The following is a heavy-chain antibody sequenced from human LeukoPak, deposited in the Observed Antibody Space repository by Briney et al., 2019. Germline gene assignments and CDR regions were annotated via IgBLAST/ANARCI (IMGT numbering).Heavy chain of an antibody. CDR3: ARGYYDTNGYYYRLDF. Sequence: ASVKVSCKASGYIFTTYDINWVRQAPGQGLEWMGWMIPNRGNTGYAQKFQGRVTMTRNTSISTAYMELSSLRSEDTAVYYCARGYYDTNGYYYRLDFWGQGTLVTVSS. J-gene: IGHJ4*02. CDR1: GYIFTTYD. CDR2: MIPNRGNT. V-gene: IGHV1-8*01. D-gene: IGHD3-22*01.